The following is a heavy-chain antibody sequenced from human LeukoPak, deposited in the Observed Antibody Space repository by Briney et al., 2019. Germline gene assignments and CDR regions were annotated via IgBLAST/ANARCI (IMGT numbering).Heavy chain of an antibody. CDR3: ARDRYGDHTYFDC. J-gene: IGHJ4*02. Sequence: SQTLSLTCAVSGGSISSGGYSWSWIRQPPGKGLEWIGYIYHSGSTYYNPSLKSRVTISVDRSKNQFSLKLSSVTAADTAVYYCARDRYGDHTYFDCWGQGTLVTVSS. V-gene: IGHV4-30-2*01. CDR2: IYHSGST. D-gene: IGHD4-17*01. CDR1: GGSISSGGYS.